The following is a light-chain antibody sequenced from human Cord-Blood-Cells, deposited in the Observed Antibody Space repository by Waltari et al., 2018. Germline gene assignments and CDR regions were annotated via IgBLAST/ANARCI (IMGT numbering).Light chain of an antibody. V-gene: IGKV3-15*01. CDR1: QSVSSN. CDR3: QQYNNWPPYT. Sequence: TQSPATLSVSPGERATLSCRASQSVSSNLAWYQQKPGQAPRLLIYGASTRATGSPARFSGSGSGTEFTLTISSLQSEDFAVYYWQQYNNWPPYTFGQGTKLEIK. J-gene: IGKJ2*01. CDR2: GAS.